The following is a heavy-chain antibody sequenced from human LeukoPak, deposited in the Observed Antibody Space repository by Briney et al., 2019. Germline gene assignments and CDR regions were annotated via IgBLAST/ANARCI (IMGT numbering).Heavy chain of an antibody. D-gene: IGHD1-26*01. J-gene: IGHJ4*02. V-gene: IGHV4-59*01. CDR2: TYYSGST. Sequence: SETLSLTCTVSGASISSYYWSWIRQPAGKGLEWIGYTYYSGSTNYNPSLKSRVTISVDTSKNQFSLKLSSVTAADTAVYYCARTQSGSYLLFDYWGQGTLVTVSS. CDR3: ARTQSGSYLLFDY. CDR1: GASISSYY.